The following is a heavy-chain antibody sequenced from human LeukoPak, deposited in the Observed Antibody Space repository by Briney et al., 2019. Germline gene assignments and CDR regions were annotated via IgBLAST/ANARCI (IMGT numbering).Heavy chain of an antibody. CDR1: GGSISNTYYY. Sequence: SDTLSLTCTVSGGSISNTYYYWGWIRQPPGKGLEWIGYIYYSGSTNYNPSLKSRVTISVGTSKNQFSLKLSSVTAADTAVYYCARGEMTTVTPDWYFDLWGRGTLVTVSS. V-gene: IGHV4-61*05. D-gene: IGHD4-17*01. J-gene: IGHJ2*01. CDR3: ARGEMTTVTPDWYFDL. CDR2: IYYSGST.